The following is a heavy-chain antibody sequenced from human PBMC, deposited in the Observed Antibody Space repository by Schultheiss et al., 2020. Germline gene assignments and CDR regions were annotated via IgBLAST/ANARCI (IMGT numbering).Heavy chain of an antibody. J-gene: IGHJ4*02. CDR2: IYYSGST. CDR3: ARVQGAMIAMLDY. CDR1: GGSISSYY. V-gene: IGHV4-59*08. D-gene: IGHD3-10*01. Sequence: SETLSLTCTVSGGSISSYYWSWIRQPPGKGLEWIGYIYYSGSTYYNPSLKSRVTISVDTSKNQFSLKLSSVTAADTAVYYCARVQGAMIAMLDYWGQGTLVTVSS.